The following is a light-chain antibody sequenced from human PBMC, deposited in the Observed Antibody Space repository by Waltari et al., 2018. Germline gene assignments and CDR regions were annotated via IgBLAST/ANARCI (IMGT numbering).Light chain of an antibody. CDR2: AAS. Sequence: DIQLTQSPSSVSASVGDRVTITCRTSQGVSTRLAWYQQRPGKAPNLLIYAASNLQPGVPSSFSATGSGTEFTLTIGSLQPEDSATYFCQQGISFPLTCGQGTRLEIK. V-gene: IGKV1-12*01. J-gene: IGKJ5*01. CDR3: QQGISFPLT. CDR1: QGVSTR.